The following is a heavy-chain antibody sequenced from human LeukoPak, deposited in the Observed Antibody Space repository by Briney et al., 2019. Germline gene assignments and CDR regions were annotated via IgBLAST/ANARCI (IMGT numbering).Heavy chain of an antibody. D-gene: IGHD5-18*01. CDR1: GGSISGDY. J-gene: IGHJ4*02. V-gene: IGHV4-59*01. CDR3: VRSIQLWAIFDY. Sequence: SQTLSLTCTVSGGSISGDYWSWIRQPPGKGLEWFGYICYSGSTNYNPSPKSRVTMSVDSSTNQFSLNLSSMTVAHTRVYSCVRSIQLWAIFDYWGQGTLVTVSS. CDR2: ICYSGST.